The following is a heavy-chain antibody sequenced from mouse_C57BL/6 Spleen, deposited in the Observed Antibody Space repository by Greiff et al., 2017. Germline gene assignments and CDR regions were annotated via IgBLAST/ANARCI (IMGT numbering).Heavy chain of an antibody. Sequence: QVQLKESGAELVKPGASVKISCKASGYAFSSYWMNWVKQRPGKGLEWIGQIYPGDGDTNYNGKFKGKATLTADKSSSTAYMQLSSLTSEDSAVYFCARGEFIRYFDVWGTGTTVTVSS. D-gene: IGHD1-1*01. CDR2: IYPGDGDT. J-gene: IGHJ1*03. CDR1: GYAFSSYW. V-gene: IGHV1-80*01. CDR3: ARGEFIRYFDV.